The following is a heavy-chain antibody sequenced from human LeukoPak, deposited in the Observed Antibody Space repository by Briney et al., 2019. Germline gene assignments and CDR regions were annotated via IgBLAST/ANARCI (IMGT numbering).Heavy chain of an antibody. D-gene: IGHD4-11*01. J-gene: IGHJ5*02. V-gene: IGHV4-59*01. CDR2: IYYSGST. CDR1: GGSISSYY. CDR3: ARDRLFKQPPDYSNYWFDP. Sequence: PSETLSLTCTVSGGSISSYYWSWIRQPPGKGLEWIGYIYYSGSTNYNPSLKSRVTISVDTSKNQFSLKLSSVTAADTAVYYCARDRLFKQPPDYSNYWFDPWGQGTLVTVSS.